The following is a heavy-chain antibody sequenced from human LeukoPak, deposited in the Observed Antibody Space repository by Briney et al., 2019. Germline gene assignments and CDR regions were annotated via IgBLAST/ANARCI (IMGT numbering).Heavy chain of an antibody. CDR1: GFTFSSYA. D-gene: IGHD3-22*01. V-gene: IGHV3-23*01. CDR3: AKELIVVVDMDAFDI. J-gene: IGHJ3*02. Sequence: GGSLRLSCTASGFTFSSYAMSWVRQAPGKGLEWVSAVSGSGGSTYYADSVKGRFTISRDNSKNTLYLQMNSLRAEDTAVYYCAKELIVVVDMDAFDIWGQGTMVTVSS. CDR2: VSGSGGST.